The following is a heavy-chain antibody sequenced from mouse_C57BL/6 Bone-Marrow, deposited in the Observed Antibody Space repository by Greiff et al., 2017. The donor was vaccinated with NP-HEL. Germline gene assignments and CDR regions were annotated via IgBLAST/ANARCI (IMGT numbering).Heavy chain of an antibody. Sequence: EVKLMESGGGLVQPGGSLSLSCAASGFTFTDYYMSWVRQPPGKALEWLGFIRNKANGYTTEYSASVKGRFTISRDNSQSILYLQMNALRAEDSATYYCARSLPAYYGWYFDVWGTGTTVTVSS. CDR1: GFTFTDYY. J-gene: IGHJ1*03. CDR2: IRNKANGYTT. V-gene: IGHV7-3*01. CDR3: ARSLPAYYGWYFDV. D-gene: IGHD1-1*01.